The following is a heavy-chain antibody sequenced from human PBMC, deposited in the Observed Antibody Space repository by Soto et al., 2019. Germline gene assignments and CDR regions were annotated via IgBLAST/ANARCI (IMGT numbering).Heavy chain of an antibody. J-gene: IGHJ6*02. CDR2: IYYSGST. CDR1: GGSISSGDYY. V-gene: IGHV4-30-4*01. D-gene: IGHD3-3*01. Sequence: PSETLSLTCTVSGGSISSGDYYWSWIRQPPGKGLEWIGYIYYSGSTYYNPSLKSRVTISVDTSKNQFSLKLSSVTAADTAVYYCASTNYDFWSATSGAYYGMDVWGQGTTVTVSS. CDR3: ASTNYDFWSATSGAYYGMDV.